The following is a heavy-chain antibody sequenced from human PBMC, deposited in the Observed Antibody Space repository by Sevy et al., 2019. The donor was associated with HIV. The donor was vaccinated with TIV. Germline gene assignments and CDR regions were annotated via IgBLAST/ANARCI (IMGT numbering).Heavy chain of an antibody. CDR3: ARERTYLFDY. Sequence: GGSLRLSCVASGFTFGSYGMLWVRQAPGKGLEWVADIWFDGSNIHYADSVRGRFTISRDNSKNTLSLQMSSLRAEDMAVYYCARERTYLFDYCGQGTLVTVSS. J-gene: IGHJ4*02. CDR2: IWFDGSNI. V-gene: IGHV3-33*01. CDR1: GFTFGSYG.